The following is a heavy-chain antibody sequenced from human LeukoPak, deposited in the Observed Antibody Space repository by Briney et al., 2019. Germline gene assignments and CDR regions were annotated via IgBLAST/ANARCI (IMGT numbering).Heavy chain of an antibody. V-gene: IGHV3-74*01. Sequence: PGGSLRLSCAASGFTFSSYWMHWVRQAPGKGLVWVSRINSDGSSTSYADSVKGRFTISRDNAKNTLYLQMNSLRAEDTAVYYSARGSGSAWGYALDIWGQGTMVTVSS. CDR3: ARGSGSAWGYALDI. J-gene: IGHJ3*02. D-gene: IGHD6-19*01. CDR2: INSDGSST. CDR1: GFTFSSYW.